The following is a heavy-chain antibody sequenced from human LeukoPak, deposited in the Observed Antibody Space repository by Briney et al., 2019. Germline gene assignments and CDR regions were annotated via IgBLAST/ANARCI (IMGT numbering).Heavy chain of an antibody. CDR3: AKDAVRYYDSSGYPDAFDI. D-gene: IGHD3-22*01. J-gene: IGHJ3*02. CDR1: GFTFSSYA. Sequence: GRSLRLSCAASGFTFSSYAMHWVRQAPGKGLEWVAVISYDGSNKYYADSVKGRFTISRDNSKNTLYLQMNSLRAEDTAVYYCAKDAVRYYDSSGYPDAFDIWGQGTMVTVSS. CDR2: ISYDGSNK. V-gene: IGHV3-30*04.